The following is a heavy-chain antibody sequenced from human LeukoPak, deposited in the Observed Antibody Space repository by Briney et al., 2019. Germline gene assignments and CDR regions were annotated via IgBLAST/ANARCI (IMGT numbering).Heavy chain of an antibody. CDR2: ISGSIGII. D-gene: IGHD3-22*01. J-gene: IGHJ4*02. Sequence: SGGSLRPSSAASGFTFNTYTTNWVRQAPGKGREWVSYISGSIGIIAYADSMRGRFTISRDNAKNPLYLQMTSLTAEHTAVYSCARGSTYYESSGQVPFDYWGQGTLVTVSS. CDR3: ARGSTYYESSGQVPFDY. V-gene: IGHV3-48*01. CDR1: GFTFNTYT.